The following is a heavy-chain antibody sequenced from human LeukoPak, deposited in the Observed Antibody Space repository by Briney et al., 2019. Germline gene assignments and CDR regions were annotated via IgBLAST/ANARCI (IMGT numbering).Heavy chain of an antibody. CDR3: ARSLADIVLMVYASPFDY. CDR1: GYTFTGYY. Sequence: GASVKVSCKASGYTFTGYYMHWVRQAPGQGLEWMGWISAYNGNTNYAQKLQGRVTMTTDTSTSTAYMELRSLRSDDTAVYYCARSLADIVLMVYASPFDYWGQGTLVTVSS. D-gene: IGHD2-8*01. V-gene: IGHV1-18*04. CDR2: ISAYNGNT. J-gene: IGHJ4*02.